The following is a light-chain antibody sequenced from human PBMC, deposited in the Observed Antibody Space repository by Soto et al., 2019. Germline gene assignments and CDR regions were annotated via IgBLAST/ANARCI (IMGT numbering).Light chain of an antibody. CDR2: AAS. CDR1: QSISSY. J-gene: IGKJ2*01. Sequence: DLQMTQSPSSLSASVRDRVTITCRASQSISSYLNWYQQKPGKAPKLLIYAASSLQSGVPSRFSGSGSGTDFTLPISSLQPEDFATYYCQQSYSTPYTFGQGTKLEIK. V-gene: IGKV1-39*01. CDR3: QQSYSTPYT.